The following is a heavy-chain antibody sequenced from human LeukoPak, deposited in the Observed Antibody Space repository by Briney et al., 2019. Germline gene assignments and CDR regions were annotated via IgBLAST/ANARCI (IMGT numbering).Heavy chain of an antibody. J-gene: IGHJ4*02. CDR3: AKDSAYYLYYFDY. D-gene: IGHD3-22*01. CDR2: IRFDGTNK. V-gene: IGHV3-30*02. CDR1: GFTFTTYG. Sequence: GGPLRLSCAASGFTFTTYGMHWVRQAPGKGLEWVAFIRFDGTNKYYADSVKGRFTISRDNSKNTVHLQMNSLTPEDTAVYYCAKDSAYYLYYFDYWGQGTLVTVSS.